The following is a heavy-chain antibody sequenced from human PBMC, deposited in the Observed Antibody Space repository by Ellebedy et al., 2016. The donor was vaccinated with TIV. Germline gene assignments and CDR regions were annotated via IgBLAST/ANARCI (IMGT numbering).Heavy chain of an antibody. CDR2: IIPIFGTA. V-gene: IGHV1-69*13. J-gene: IGHJ4*02. CDR1: RGTFSSYA. Sequence: SVKVSXKASRGTFSSYAISWVRQAPGQGLEWMGGIIPIFGTANYAQKFQGRVTITADESTSTAYMELSSLRSEDTAVYYCARGGYDSSGYYWFDYWGQGTLVTVSS. CDR3: ARGGYDSSGYYWFDY. D-gene: IGHD3-22*01.